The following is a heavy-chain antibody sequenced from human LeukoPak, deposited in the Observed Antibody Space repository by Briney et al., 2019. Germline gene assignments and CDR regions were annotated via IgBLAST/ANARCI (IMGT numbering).Heavy chain of an antibody. V-gene: IGHV1-69*13. J-gene: IGHJ3*02. Sequence: ASVKVSCKASGGTFRDYLITWVRQAPGQGLEWMGGIIPIFGTPNYAQKFQGRVTINADVSTSTAYMELSSLKSEDTAVYYCAKAPTPVAMRLSAFDIWGQGTMVTVSS. D-gene: IGHD2-2*01. CDR2: IIPIFGTP. CDR3: AKAPTPVAMRLSAFDI. CDR1: GGTFRDYL.